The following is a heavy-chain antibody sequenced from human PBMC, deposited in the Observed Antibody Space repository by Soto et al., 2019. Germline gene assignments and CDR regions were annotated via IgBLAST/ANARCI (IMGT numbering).Heavy chain of an antibody. CDR2: INANSGVT. CDR3: ARAGLTTLELATIY. J-gene: IGHJ4*02. D-gene: IGHD5-12*01. Sequence: GASVKVSCKAPRYTFTDYYVHWVRQSPGQGLEWMGWINANSGVTKFPQKFQGRVIVTRDTFISTVYMELSRLTSDDTAVYYCARAGLTTLELATIYWGQGTQVTVSS. V-gene: IGHV1-2*02. CDR1: RYTFTDYY.